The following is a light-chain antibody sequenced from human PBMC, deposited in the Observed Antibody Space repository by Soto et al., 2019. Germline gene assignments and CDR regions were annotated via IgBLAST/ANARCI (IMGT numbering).Light chain of an antibody. CDR1: QSISSY. J-gene: IGKJ4*01. Sequence: DIQMTQSPSSLSASVGDRVTITCRASQSISSYLNWYQQKPGKAPKLLIYAASSLQSGVPSRLSGSGPGTDFTLTNSSLQPEDFATYYGQQSYSTPLTFGGGTKVEIK. CDR2: AAS. CDR3: QQSYSTPLT. V-gene: IGKV1-39*01.